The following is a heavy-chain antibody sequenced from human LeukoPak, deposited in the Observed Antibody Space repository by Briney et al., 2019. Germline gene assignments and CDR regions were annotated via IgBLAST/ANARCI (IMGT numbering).Heavy chain of an antibody. CDR1: GVTFSSYA. CDR2: IIPIFGTA. J-gene: IGHJ3*02. V-gene: IGHV1-69*05. CDR3: ASVNWKTAFDI. D-gene: IGHD1-1*01. Sequence: GASVKVSCKASGVTFSSYAISWVRQAPGQGLEWMGGIIPIFGTANYAQKLQGRVTMTTDTSTSTAYMELSRLRSDDTAVYYCASVNWKTAFDIWGQGTMVTVSS.